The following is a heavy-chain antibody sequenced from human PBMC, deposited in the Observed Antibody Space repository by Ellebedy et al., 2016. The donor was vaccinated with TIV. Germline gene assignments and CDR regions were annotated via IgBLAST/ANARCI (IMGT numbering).Heavy chain of an antibody. V-gene: IGHV4-39*02. CDR2: IYYSGNT. CDR3: AREGRSSWYSGYYYYGMDV. J-gene: IGHJ6*02. Sequence: MPSETLSLTCTVSGGSISSSSYYWGWIGQPPGKGLEWIGSIYYSGNTYYNPSLKSQVTISVDTSKNQFSLKVTSVTAADTAIYYCAREGRSSWYSGYYYYGMDVWGQGTTVTVSS. CDR1: GGSISSSSYY. D-gene: IGHD6-13*01.